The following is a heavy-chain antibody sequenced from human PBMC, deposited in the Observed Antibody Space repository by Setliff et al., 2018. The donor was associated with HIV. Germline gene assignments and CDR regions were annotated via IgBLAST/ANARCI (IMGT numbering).Heavy chain of an antibody. CDR2: IYPGDSDS. Sequence: PGESLKISCHLSGYSFVDFWIGWVRQMPGKGLEWVGFIYPGDSDSRYSPSFRGQVTISADKSTTTAYLDWASLKASDTAMYYWVRDIGEAAGYIDHWGQGTLVTVSS. J-gene: IGHJ4*02. CDR3: VRDIGEAAGYIDH. V-gene: IGHV5-51*01. CDR1: GYSFVDFW. D-gene: IGHD5-12*01.